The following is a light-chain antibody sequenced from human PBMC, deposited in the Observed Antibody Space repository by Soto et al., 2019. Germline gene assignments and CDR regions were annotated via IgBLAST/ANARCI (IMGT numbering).Light chain of an antibody. V-gene: IGLV2-14*01. CDR1: SSDVGGYDF. J-gene: IGLJ1*01. Sequence: SVPVQPASVSGSPGHSITISCPGTSSDVGGYDFVSWYQQHPGKAPKLMISDVSNRPSGGSNRFSGSKSGNTASLTISGLQAEDGADYYCSSYTRSKTYVFGTGTKVTV. CDR2: DVS. CDR3: SSYTRSKTYV.